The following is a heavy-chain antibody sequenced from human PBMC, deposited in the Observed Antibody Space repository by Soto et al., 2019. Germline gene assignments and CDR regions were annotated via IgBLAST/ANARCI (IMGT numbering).Heavy chain of an antibody. D-gene: IGHD2-8*01. CDR1: GFTFSAYS. Sequence: EVQLVESGGGLVQSGASLRLSCAASGFTFSAYSMNWVRQTPGRGLEWIAHIAGGGVPTYYAASVKGRFTISRDKGKNYLYLQMNTVKGEDSGIYYCTRASSYAFDYWGQGALVTVSS. CDR2: IAGGGVPT. CDR3: TRASSYAFDY. J-gene: IGHJ4*02. V-gene: IGHV3-48*01.